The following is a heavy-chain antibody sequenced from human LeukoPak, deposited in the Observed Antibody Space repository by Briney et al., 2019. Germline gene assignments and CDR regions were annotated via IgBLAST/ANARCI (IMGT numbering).Heavy chain of an antibody. CDR3: TTEIAFYDSSGYYVDY. D-gene: IGHD3-22*01. CDR2: IKSKTDGGTT. J-gene: IGHJ4*02. CDR1: GFTFSNAW. Sequence: GGSLRLSCAASGFTFSNAWMSWVRQAPGKGLEWVSRIKSKTDGGTTDYAAPVKGRFTISRDDSKNTLYLQMNSLKTEDTAVYYCTTEIAFYDSSGYYVDYWGQGTLVTVSS. V-gene: IGHV3-15*01.